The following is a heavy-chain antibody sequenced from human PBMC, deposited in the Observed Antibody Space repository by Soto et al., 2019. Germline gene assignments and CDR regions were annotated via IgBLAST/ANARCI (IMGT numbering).Heavy chain of an antibody. Sequence: ASVKVSCKASGYTFTSYGISWVRQAPGQGLEWMGWISAYNGNTNYAQKLQGRVTMTTDTSTSTAYMELRSLRSDDTAVYYCARDRQGTHSSGWLYYYYGMDVWGQGTTVTVSS. V-gene: IGHV1-18*04. D-gene: IGHD6-19*01. CDR2: ISAYNGNT. CDR3: ARDRQGTHSSGWLYYYYGMDV. J-gene: IGHJ6*02. CDR1: GYTFTSYG.